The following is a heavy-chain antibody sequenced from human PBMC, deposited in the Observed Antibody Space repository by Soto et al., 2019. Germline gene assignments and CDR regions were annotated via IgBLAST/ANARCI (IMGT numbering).Heavy chain of an antibody. CDR3: ARGEAVSGERENWFDP. V-gene: IGHV4-59*01. CDR2: ISLSGST. J-gene: IGHJ5*02. Sequence: SETLSLTCTVSGVSISSYYWSWIRQPPGKGLEWIGYISLSGSTSYNPSLKSRVTISRDTSKNQFFLKLTSVIAADTAVYYCARGEAVSGERENWFDPWGQGTLVTVSS. D-gene: IGHD6-25*01. CDR1: GVSISSYY.